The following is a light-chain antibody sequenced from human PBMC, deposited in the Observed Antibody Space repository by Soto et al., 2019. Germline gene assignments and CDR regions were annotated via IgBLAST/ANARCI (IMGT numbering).Light chain of an antibody. V-gene: IGKV3-15*01. Sequence: EIVMSQCPATLSVSPGERATLFCRASQSVSSNLVWYQQKPGQAPRLLIYGASTRATGIPARFSGSGSGTEFTLTISSLQSEDFAVYYCQQYNNWPRTFGQGTKVEIK. CDR3: QQYNNWPRT. CDR1: QSVSSN. J-gene: IGKJ1*01. CDR2: GAS.